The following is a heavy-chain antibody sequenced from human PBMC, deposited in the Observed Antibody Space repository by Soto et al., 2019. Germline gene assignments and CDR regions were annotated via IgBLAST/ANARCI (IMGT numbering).Heavy chain of an antibody. CDR2: IYHSGST. CDR3: ARERADGARLDP. CDR1: GGSISSGDYY. Sequence: PSETLSLTCTVSGGSISSGDYYWSWIRQPPGKGLERIRYIYHSGSTYYNPSLKSRVTISVDTSKNQFSLKLSSVTAADTAVYYCARERADGARLDPWGQGTLVTLSS. J-gene: IGHJ5*02. V-gene: IGHV4-30-4*01.